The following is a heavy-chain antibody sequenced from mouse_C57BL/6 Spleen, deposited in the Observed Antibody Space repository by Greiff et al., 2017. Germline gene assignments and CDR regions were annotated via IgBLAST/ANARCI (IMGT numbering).Heavy chain of an antibody. Sequence: QVQLQQSGAELARPGASVKLSCKASGYTFTSYGISWVKQRTGQGLEWIGEIYPRSGNTYYNEKFKGKATLTADKSSSTAYMELRSLTSEDSAVYFCARSKDYGSSYTYFDVWGTGTTVTVSS. CDR2: IYPRSGNT. J-gene: IGHJ1*03. CDR3: ARSKDYGSSYTYFDV. CDR1: GYTFTSYG. D-gene: IGHD1-1*01. V-gene: IGHV1-81*01.